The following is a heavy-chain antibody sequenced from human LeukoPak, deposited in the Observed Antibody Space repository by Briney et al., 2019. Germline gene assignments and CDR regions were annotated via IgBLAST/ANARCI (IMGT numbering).Heavy chain of an antibody. D-gene: IGHD1-26*01. V-gene: IGHV3-53*01. CDR3: ARELREHGVFDI. J-gene: IGHJ3*02. CDR1: GVSVSRNY. Sequence: GRSLRLSRAASGVSVSRNYMSWVRQAPGKGLEWVSEIYSDGSTYYAASMKGRFSISRDNSKNTVYLQMNSLRAEDTAVYYCARELREHGVFDIWGQGTTVTVSS. CDR2: IYSDGST.